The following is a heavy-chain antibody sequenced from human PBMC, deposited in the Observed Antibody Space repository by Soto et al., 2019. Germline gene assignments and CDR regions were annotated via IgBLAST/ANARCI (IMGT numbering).Heavy chain of an antibody. Sequence: ESVRVSSRAAVYSFPRHSIHWVRKAPGQRLEWMGWINAGNGNTKYSQKFQGRVTITRDTSASTAYMELSSLRSEDTAVYYCSSGSYWGYYYGMDVWGQGTTVPVSS. CDR2: INAGNGNT. CDR3: SSGSYWGYYYGMDV. CDR1: VYSFPRHS. D-gene: IGHD3-10*01. J-gene: IGHJ6*02. V-gene: IGHV1-3*01.